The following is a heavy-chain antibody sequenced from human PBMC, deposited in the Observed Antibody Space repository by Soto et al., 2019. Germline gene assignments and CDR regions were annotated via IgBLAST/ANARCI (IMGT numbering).Heavy chain of an antibody. D-gene: IGHD3-22*01. V-gene: IGHV4-39*01. CDR3: ARRRRSDYDSSGYDWYFDL. Sequence: SETLSLTSTVSGGSISSNCYYWSWIRQPPGKGLEWIGSIYYSGSTYYNPSLKSRVIVSVDRSENQFSLKLSSVTAADTAVYYCARRRRSDYDSSGYDWYFDLWGRGTLVTVSS. CDR1: GGSISSNCYY. J-gene: IGHJ2*01. CDR2: IYYSGST.